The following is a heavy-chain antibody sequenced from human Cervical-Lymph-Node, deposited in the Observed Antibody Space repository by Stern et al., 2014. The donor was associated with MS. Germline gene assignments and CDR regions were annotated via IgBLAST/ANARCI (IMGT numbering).Heavy chain of an antibody. J-gene: IGHJ4*02. CDR2: IRSKANSYAT. CDR3: CTSTTVTTNY. Sequence: EVQLVESGGGLVQPGGSLKLSCAASGFTFSGSAMHWVRQASGKGLEWVGRIRSKANSYATTYAASVKGRFNMSRDDSKNTAYLQMNSLKTEDTAVYYCCTSTTVTTNYWGRGTLVTVSS. V-gene: IGHV3-73*01. CDR1: GFTFSGSA. D-gene: IGHD4-11*01.